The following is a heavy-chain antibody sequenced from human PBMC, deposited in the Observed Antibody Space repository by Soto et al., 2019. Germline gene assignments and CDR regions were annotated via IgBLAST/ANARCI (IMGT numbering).Heavy chain of an antibody. J-gene: IGHJ6*02. V-gene: IGHV5-10-1*01. CDR3: ARTRSFTLGFYYDGMDV. CDR1: GYTFTTFW. Sequence: PGESLKISCKASGYTFTTFWISWVRQLPGKGLEWMGRIDPSDSYTSYSPSFQGHVTISVDKSISTAYLQWTSLKASDTALYYCARTRSFTLGFYYDGMDVWGQGTTVTVSS. CDR2: IDPSDSYT. D-gene: IGHD6-6*01.